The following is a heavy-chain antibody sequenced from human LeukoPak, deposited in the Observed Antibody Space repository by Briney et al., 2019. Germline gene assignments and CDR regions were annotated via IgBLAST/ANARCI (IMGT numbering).Heavy chain of an antibody. Sequence: PSETLSLTCAVYGGSFSGYYWSWIRQPPGKGLEWIGEINHSGSTNYNPSLKSRVTISVDTSKNQFSLKLSSVTAADTAVYYCARFVDYDSSGYHXRDXFDYWGQGTLVTVS. J-gene: IGHJ4*02. D-gene: IGHD3-22*01. V-gene: IGHV4-34*01. CDR3: ARFVDYDSSGYHXRDXFDY. CDR1: GGSFSGYY. CDR2: INHSGST.